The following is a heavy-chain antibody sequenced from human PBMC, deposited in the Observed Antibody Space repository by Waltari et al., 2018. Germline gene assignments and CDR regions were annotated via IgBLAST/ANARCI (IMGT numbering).Heavy chain of an antibody. V-gene: IGHV1-69*13. CDR3: TTYSWQTAYYYYGMDV. Sequence: QIQLVQYGGEVKQPGASMRVSCKTSGYIFANFGISWVRQAPGQGLEWMGWVIPIFGTANYAQKFQGRVTITADESTSTAYMELSSLRSEDTAVYYCTTYSWQTAYYYYGMDVWGQGTTVTVSS. J-gene: IGHJ6*02. D-gene: IGHD5-18*01. CDR2: VIPIFGTA. CDR1: GYIFANFG.